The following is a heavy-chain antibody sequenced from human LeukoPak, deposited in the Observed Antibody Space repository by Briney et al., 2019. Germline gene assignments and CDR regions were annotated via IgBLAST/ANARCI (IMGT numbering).Heavy chain of an antibody. D-gene: IGHD6-13*01. V-gene: IGHV3-21*01. J-gene: IGHJ6*03. CDR1: GFTFSSYS. CDR3: AREYPKLAAAGTYYYYMDV. CDR2: ISSSSSYI. Sequence: GGSLRLSCAASGFTFSSYSMNWVRQAPGKGLEWVSSISSSSSYIYYADSVKGRFTISRDNAKNSLYLQMNSLRAEDTAVYYCAREYPKLAAAGTYYYYMDVWGKGTTVTVSS.